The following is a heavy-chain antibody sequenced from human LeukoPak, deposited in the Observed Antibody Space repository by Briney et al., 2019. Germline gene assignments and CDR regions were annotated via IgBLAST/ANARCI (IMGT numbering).Heavy chain of an antibody. Sequence: GGSLRLSCAASGFTFSDYYMSWIRQAPGKGLEWVSYISSSGSTIYYADSVKGRFTISRDNAKNSLYLQMNSLRAEDTAVYYCARDSSLTVAYFDYWGQGTLVTVSS. CDR1: GFTFSDYY. V-gene: IGHV3-11*04. J-gene: IGHJ4*02. D-gene: IGHD4-17*01. CDR3: ARDSSLTVAYFDY. CDR2: ISSSGSTI.